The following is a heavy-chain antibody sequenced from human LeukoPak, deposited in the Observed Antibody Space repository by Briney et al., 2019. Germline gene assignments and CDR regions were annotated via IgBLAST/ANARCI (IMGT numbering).Heavy chain of an antibody. CDR1: GVTFSSYA. V-gene: IGHV3-23*01. D-gene: IGHD3-16*01. J-gene: IGHJ4*02. CDR3: AKGFTGGGLGESTVYDY. Sequence: GGALRLSCAASGVTFSSYARSWVRQAPGKGLEWASAICGSGGSTYNADPEKRRFITSSDNSNNTLHLQITITRAEAAVVYYCAKGFTGGGLGESTVYDYWGQGTLVTVSS. CDR2: ICGSGGST.